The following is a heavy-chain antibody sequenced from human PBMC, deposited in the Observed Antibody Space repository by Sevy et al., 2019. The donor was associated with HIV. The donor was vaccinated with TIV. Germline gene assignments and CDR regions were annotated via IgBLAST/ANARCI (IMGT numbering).Heavy chain of an antibody. CDR2: VTHTATTK. CDR3: VRDNGAAAGDY. J-gene: IGHJ4*02. D-gene: IGHD6-13*01. V-gene: IGHV3-48*03. CDR1: GVAPSGFIFRSYE. Sequence: GGSLRLSCAGSGVAPSGFIFRSYEMNWVRQAPGKGREWVAFVTHTATTKYYADSVKGRFTISRDNARNLLFLQMNNLRAEDTALYYCVRDNGAAAGDYWAQGTLVTVSS.